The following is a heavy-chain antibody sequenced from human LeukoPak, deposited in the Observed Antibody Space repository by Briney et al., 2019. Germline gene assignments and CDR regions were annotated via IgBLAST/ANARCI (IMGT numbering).Heavy chain of an antibody. V-gene: IGHV3-30*04. J-gene: IGHJ4*02. CDR1: GFTFNSSN. CDR3: EREWFGESN. CDR2: ISYDGTKT. D-gene: IGHD3-10*01. Sequence: PGGSLRLSCAPSGFTFNSSNMHWVRQSPGKGLEWLALISYDGTKTYYAESVKGRFTVSRDNSRNTLFLQMNSLTAEDTAIYYCEREWFGESNWGQGARVTVSS.